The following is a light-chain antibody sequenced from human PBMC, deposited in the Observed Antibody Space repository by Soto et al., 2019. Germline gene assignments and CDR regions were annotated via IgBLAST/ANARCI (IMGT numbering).Light chain of an antibody. V-gene: IGKV3-20*01. Sequence: EIVLTQSPGTLSLSPGERAALSCRASRSLSSTSLAWYQQRPGQAPRLLIYDVPSRATGIPDRFSGSGSGTDFTLTINRLEPDDFAVYYCQHYGSSPRTFGQGTKVEIK. J-gene: IGKJ1*01. CDR1: RSLSSTS. CDR3: QHYGSSPRT. CDR2: DVP.